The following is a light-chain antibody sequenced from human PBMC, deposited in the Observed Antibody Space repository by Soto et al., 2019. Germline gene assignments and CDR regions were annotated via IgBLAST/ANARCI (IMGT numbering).Light chain of an antibody. V-gene: IGLV3-21*02. CDR1: NIGSKS. Sequence: APGQTAMVTCGGNNIGSKSVHLYQQKRGQSPVLVFDEDGDRPSVIPERFSGSKSGNTASLTISGLQAEDEADYYCSSYTSSSTPKHVFGTGTKVTVL. CDR2: EDG. J-gene: IGLJ1*01. CDR3: SSYTSSSTPKHV.